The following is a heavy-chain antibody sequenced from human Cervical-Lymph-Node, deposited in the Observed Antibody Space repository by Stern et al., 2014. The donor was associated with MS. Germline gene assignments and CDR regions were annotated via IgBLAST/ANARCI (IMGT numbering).Heavy chain of an antibody. Sequence: VQLVESGGGLMQTGGSLRLSCAASGFTASTSYMSWVRQAPGKGLDWVSIIYSDGNTYYADSVKGRFTISRDNSKNTLHLQMNSLRPEDTAVYYCARGGFLANWLDPWGQGTLVTVSS. D-gene: IGHD3-3*01. CDR2: IYSDGNT. J-gene: IGHJ5*02. CDR1: GFTASTSY. V-gene: IGHV3-53*01. CDR3: ARGGFLANWLDP.